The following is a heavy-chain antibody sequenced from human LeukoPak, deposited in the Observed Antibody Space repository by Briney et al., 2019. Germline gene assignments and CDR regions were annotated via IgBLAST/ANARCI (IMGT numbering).Heavy chain of an antibody. CDR1: GGTFSSYA. V-gene: IGHV1-69*04. Sequence: SVKVSCKASGGTFSSYAISWVRQAPGQGLEWMGRIIPILGIANYAQKFQGRVTITADRSTSTAYMELSSLRSEDTAVYYCARKATMVRGENWFDPWGQGTLVTVSS. D-gene: IGHD3-10*01. CDR3: ARKATMVRGENWFDP. J-gene: IGHJ5*02. CDR2: IIPILGIA.